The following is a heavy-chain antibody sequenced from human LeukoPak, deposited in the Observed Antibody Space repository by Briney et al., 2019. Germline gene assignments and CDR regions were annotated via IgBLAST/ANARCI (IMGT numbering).Heavy chain of an antibody. CDR1: GFTFSSYE. CDR2: ISGGGSTI. Sequence: PGGSLRLSCAASGFTFSSYEKNWVRQVPGKGLEWVSYISGGGSTIYYADSVKGRFTISRDNAKNSLYLQMNSLRAEDTAVYYCARDYYDNSGRFDYWGQGTLVTVSS. D-gene: IGHD3-22*01. CDR3: ARDYYDNSGRFDY. J-gene: IGHJ4*02. V-gene: IGHV3-48*03.